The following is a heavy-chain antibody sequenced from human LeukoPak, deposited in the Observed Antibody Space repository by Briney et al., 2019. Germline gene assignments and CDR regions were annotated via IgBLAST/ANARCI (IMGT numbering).Heavy chain of an antibody. CDR3: ATELWDDYGDYVFAY. D-gene: IGHD4-17*01. V-gene: IGHV1-24*01. J-gene: IGHJ4*02. CDR2: FDPEDGET. CDR1: GYTLTELS. Sequence: GASVKVSCKVSGYTLTELSMHWVRQAPGKGLEWMGGFDPEDGETIYAQKFQGRVTMIEDTSTDTAYMELSSLRSEDTAVYYCATELWDDYGDYVFAYWGQGTLVTVSS.